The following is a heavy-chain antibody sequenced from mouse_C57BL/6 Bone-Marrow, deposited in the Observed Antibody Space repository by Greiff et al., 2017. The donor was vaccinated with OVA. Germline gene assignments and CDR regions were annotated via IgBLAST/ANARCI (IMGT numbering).Heavy chain of an antibody. CDR3: AKITTVVADYWYFDV. J-gene: IGHJ1*03. D-gene: IGHD1-1*01. CDR2: IYPRSGNT. CDR1: GYTFTSCG. Sequence: VQLQQSGAELARPGASVKLSCKASGYTFTSCGISWVKQRTGQGLEWIGEIYPRSGNTYYNEKFKGKATLTADKSSSTAYMELRSLTSEDSAVYFCAKITTVVADYWYFDVWGTGTTVTVSS. V-gene: IGHV1-81*01.